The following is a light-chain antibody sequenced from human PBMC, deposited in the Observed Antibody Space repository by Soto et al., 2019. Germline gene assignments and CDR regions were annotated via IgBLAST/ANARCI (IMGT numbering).Light chain of an antibody. CDR1: QGIRKD. V-gene: IGKV1-17*01. CDR3: LQHNSYPLT. CDR2: AVS. Sequence: DIQMTQSPSSLSASVGDRVTITCRASQGIRKDLGWYQQEPGKAPQRLIYAVSSLHSGVPSRFSGSGSGTEITLTISSLQPEDSATYYCLQHNSYPLTFGGGTKVEIK. J-gene: IGKJ4*01.